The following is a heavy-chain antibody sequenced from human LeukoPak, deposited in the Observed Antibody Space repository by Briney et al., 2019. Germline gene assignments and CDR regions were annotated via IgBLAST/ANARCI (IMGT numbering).Heavy chain of an antibody. J-gene: IGHJ4*02. D-gene: IGHD6-25*01. CDR3: ARAETLAAIYFDF. Sequence: SETLSLTCSVSGGSISPYYWSWIRQPPGKGLEWIGYIFYSGITTYNPSLKSRVSISLDSSKNQFFRRLTSVTAADTAMYYCARAETLAAIYFDFWGQGRLVTVSS. CDR1: GGSISPYY. CDR2: IFYSGIT. V-gene: IGHV4-59*01.